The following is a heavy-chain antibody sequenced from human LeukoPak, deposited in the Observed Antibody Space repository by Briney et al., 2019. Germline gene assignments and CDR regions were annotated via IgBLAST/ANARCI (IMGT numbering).Heavy chain of an antibody. D-gene: IGHD2-2*02. CDR3: ARGLRPAYCSSTSCYIHHAFDY. V-gene: IGHV1-69*13. J-gene: IGHJ4*02. CDR1: GYTFTSYD. CDR2: IIPIFGTA. Sequence: SVKVSCKASGYTFTSYDINWVRQATGQGLEWMGGIIPIFGTADYAQKFQGRVTITADESTSTAYMELSSLRSEDTAVYYCARGLRPAYCSSTSCYIHHAFDYWGQGTLVTVSS.